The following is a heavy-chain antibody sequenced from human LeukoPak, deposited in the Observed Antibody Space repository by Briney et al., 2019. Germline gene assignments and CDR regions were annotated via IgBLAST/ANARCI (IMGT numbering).Heavy chain of an antibody. J-gene: IGHJ4*02. CDR3: ARSSIAARLYSH. CDR2: IYTSGST. D-gene: IGHD6-6*01. Sequence: PSQTLSLTCTVSGGSISSGSYYWSWIRQPAGKGLEWIGRIYTSGSTNYNPSLKSRVTISVDTSKNQFSLKLSSVTAADTAVYYCARSSIAARLYSHWGQGTLVTVSS. CDR1: GGSISSGSYY. V-gene: IGHV4-61*02.